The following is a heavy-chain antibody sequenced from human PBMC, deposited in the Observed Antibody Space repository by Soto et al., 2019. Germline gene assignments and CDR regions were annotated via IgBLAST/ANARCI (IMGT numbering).Heavy chain of an antibody. D-gene: IGHD1-26*01. J-gene: IGHJ4*02. Sequence: PSETLSLTCAVYGGSFSGYYWSWIRQPPGKGLEWIGEINHSGSTNYNPSLKSRVTISVDTSKNQFSLKLSSVTAADTAVYYCASREDWEVFWGQGTLVTVSS. CDR3: ASREDWEVF. V-gene: IGHV4-34*01. CDR2: INHSGST. CDR1: GGSFSGYY.